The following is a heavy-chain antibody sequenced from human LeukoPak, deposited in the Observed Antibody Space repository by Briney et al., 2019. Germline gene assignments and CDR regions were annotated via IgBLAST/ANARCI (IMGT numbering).Heavy chain of an antibody. D-gene: IGHD2-2*01. CDR2: ISNSGSYI. V-gene: IGHV3-21*01. CDR3: ARRYCSTTNCYAFDD. J-gene: IGHJ4*02. Sequence: GGSLRLSCAASGFTFSSYSMIWLRQAPGKGLEWVSSISNSGSYIYYAHAVKGRFTISRDNAKNSLYLQMNSRRAEDTAVYYCARRYCSTTNCYAFDDWGQGTLVTVSS. CDR1: GFTFSSYS.